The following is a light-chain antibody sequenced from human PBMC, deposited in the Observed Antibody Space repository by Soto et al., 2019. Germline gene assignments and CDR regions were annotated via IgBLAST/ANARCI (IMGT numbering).Light chain of an antibody. V-gene: IGLV2-14*03. CDR3: TSHTTTSPPVL. CDR2: DVR. J-gene: IGLJ2*01. CDR1: SSDVGAFNF. Sequence: QSALTQPASVSGSPGQSITISCTGTSSDVGAFNFVSWYQQHPGKAPKLMIYDVRHRPSGVSDRVSGSKSGNTASLTIYGLQAEDEADYYCTSHTTTSPPVLFGGGTKLTVL.